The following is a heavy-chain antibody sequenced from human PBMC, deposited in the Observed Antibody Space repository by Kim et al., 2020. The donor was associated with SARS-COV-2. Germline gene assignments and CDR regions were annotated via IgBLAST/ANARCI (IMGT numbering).Heavy chain of an antibody. CDR3: ARVMQLWPPYAFDI. J-gene: IGHJ3*02. D-gene: IGHD5-18*01. Sequence: NPSLKSRVTISVDTSKNQFSLKLSSVTAADTAVYYCARVMQLWPPYAFDIWGQGTMVTVSS. V-gene: IGHV4-31*02.